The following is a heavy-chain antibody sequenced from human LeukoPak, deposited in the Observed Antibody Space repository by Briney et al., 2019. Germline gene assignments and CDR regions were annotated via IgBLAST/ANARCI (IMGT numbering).Heavy chain of an antibody. CDR2: ISGSGSGGMT. J-gene: IGHJ4*02. CDR1: GFTFSSSA. CDR3: AKSGYNRFDY. V-gene: IGHV3-23*01. Sequence: GGSLRLSCAASGFTFSSSAMSWVRQAPGKGLEWVSHISGSGSGGMTYYVDSVKGRFTISRDNSKNTLYLQMNSLRAEDTAVYYCAKSGYNRFDYWGQGTLVTVSS. D-gene: IGHD5-24*01.